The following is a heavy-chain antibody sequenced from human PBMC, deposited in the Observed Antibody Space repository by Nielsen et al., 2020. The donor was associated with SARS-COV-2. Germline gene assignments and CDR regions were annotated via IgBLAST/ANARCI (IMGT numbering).Heavy chain of an antibody. CDR3: ARARATIFGLVMSYGMDV. V-gene: IGHV1-2*06. CDR1: GYTFTDYY. J-gene: IGHJ6*02. CDR2: INPYSGGT. Sequence: SVKVSCKASGYTFTDYYIHWVRQAPGQGLEWMGRINPYSGGTNSAQKFQGTVTMTRDASISTVYMELTSDDTAVYYCARARATIFGLVMSYGMDVWGQGTTVAVSS. D-gene: IGHD3/OR15-3a*01.